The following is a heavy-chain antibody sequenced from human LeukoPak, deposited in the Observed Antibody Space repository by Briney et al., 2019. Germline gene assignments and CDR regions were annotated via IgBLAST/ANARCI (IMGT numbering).Heavy chain of an antibody. CDR3: ARGGYYDFWSGYYTDWFDP. D-gene: IGHD3-3*01. CDR1: GYTFTSYD. J-gene: IGHJ5*02. CDR2: MNPNSGNT. V-gene: IGHV1-8*01. Sequence: GASVKVSRKASGYTFTSYDINWVRQATGQGLEWMGWMNPNSGNTGYAQKFQGRVTMTRNTSISTAYMELSSLRSEDTAVYYCARGGYYDFWSGYYTDWFDPWGQGTLVTVSS.